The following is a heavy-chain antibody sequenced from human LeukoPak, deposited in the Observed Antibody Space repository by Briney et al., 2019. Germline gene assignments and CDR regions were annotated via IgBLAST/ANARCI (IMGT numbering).Heavy chain of an antibody. D-gene: IGHD2-21*02. CDR1: GGSLSSGGYY. V-gene: IGHV4-31*03. Sequence: PSQTLSLTCTVSGGSLSSGGYYWSWIRQHPGKGLEWIGYIYYSGSTYYNPSLKSRVTISVDTSKNQFSLKLSSVTAADTAVYYCARESRCGGDCYRIDYWGQGTLVTVSS. J-gene: IGHJ4*02. CDR2: IYYSGST. CDR3: ARESRCGGDCYRIDY.